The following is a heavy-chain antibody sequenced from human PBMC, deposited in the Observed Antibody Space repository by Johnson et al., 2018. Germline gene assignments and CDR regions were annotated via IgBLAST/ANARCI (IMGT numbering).Heavy chain of an antibody. CDR3: ARAWTFDY. V-gene: IGHV3-7*01. Sequence: VQLVQSGGGLVQPGGSLRLSCAASGFSFSDFWISWVRQAPGRGLEWVGHINKAGSEKSYVDSVKGRFTISRDNAKNSLFLQMTSLRAEDTAIYYCARAWTFDYWGQGALVTVSS. CDR1: GFSFSDFW. CDR2: INKAGSEK. J-gene: IGHJ4*02. D-gene: IGHD3/OR15-3a*01.